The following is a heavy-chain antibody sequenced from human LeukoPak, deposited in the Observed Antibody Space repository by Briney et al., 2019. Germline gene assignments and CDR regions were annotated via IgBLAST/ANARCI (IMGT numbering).Heavy chain of an antibody. V-gene: IGHV3-23*01. J-gene: IGHJ4*02. CDR3: ARDQGIFDY. Sequence: GGSLRLSCAASGFTFSSFAMTWVRQAPGEGLEWVSTISGSGSSTYYADSVKGRFTISRDNSKNTLYLQMNSLRDEDSAVYYCARDQGIFDYWGQGTLVTVSS. CDR2: ISGSGSST. CDR1: GFTFSSFA.